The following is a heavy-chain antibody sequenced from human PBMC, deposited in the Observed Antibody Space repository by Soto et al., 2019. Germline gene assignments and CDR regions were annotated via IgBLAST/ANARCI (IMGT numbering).Heavy chain of an antibody. CDR2: IDPRSGGT. V-gene: IGHV1-2*02. Sequence: HVQLVQSGTEVKKPGASVRVSCMVSGYPFTTYYIHWVRQAPGQGLEWMGWIDPRSGGTVYEQKFQGRVTMTRDTSISPVYMDLSGLTSDDTALYYCAPDDYGIFPYWGQGSLVTVSS. D-gene: IGHD3-10*01. CDR1: GYPFTTYY. CDR3: APDDYGIFPY. J-gene: IGHJ4*02.